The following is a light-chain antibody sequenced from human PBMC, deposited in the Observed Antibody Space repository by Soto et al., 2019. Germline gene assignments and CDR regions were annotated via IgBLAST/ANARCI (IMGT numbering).Light chain of an antibody. Sequence: EIVVTQSPGTLSLSPGERATLSCRASQSISTTYLAWYQQRPGQAPRLLIYGTSSSATGIPDRFSGSGSATEFTLTINRLEPEDFAVYYCQQYGSSPYTFGQGTKLEIK. J-gene: IGKJ2*01. CDR1: QSISTTY. V-gene: IGKV3-20*01. CDR2: GTS. CDR3: QQYGSSPYT.